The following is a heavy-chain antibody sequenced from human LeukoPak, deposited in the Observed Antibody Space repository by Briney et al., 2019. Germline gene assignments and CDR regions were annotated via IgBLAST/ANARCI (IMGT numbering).Heavy chain of an antibody. CDR2: INHSGST. CDR3: ARYIVGATTPDAFDI. Sequence: SETLSLTCAVYGGSFSGYYWSWIRQPPGKGLEWIGEINHSGSTNYNPSLKSRVTISVDTSKNQFSLKLSSVTAADTAAYYCARYIVGATTPDAFDIWGQGTMVTVSS. V-gene: IGHV4-34*01. CDR1: GGSFSGYY. J-gene: IGHJ3*02. D-gene: IGHD1-26*01.